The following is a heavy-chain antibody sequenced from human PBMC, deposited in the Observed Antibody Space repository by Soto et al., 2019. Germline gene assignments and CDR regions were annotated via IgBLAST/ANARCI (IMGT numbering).Heavy chain of an antibody. J-gene: IGHJ5*02. Sequence: ASVKVSCKASGYTFTSYGISWVRQAPGQGLEWMGWSSAYNGNTNYAQKLQGIVTMTTDTSTSTAYMELRSLRSDDTAVYYCARYFWSGANWFDPWCQGTLVTVSS. CDR1: GYTFTSYG. CDR2: SSAYNGNT. V-gene: IGHV1-18*04. CDR3: ARYFWSGANWFDP. D-gene: IGHD3-3*01.